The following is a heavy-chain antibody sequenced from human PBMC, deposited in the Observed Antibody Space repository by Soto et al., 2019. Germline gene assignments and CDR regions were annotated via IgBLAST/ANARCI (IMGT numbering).Heavy chain of an antibody. J-gene: IGHJ4*02. CDR2: IWYDGSNK. CDR3: ASDLGYCSGGSCPRLGIIDY. D-gene: IGHD2-15*01. CDR1: GFTFSSYG. V-gene: IGHV3-33*01. Sequence: QVQLVESGGGVVQPGRSLRLSCAASGFTFSSYGMHWVRQAPGTGLEWVAVIWYDGSNKYYADSVQGRFTISRDTSKNTLYLQMNSLRAEDTAVYYCASDLGYCSGGSCPRLGIIDYWGQGTLVTVSS.